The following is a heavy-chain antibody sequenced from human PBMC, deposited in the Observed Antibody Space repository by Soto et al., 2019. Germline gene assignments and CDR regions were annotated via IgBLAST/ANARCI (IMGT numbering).Heavy chain of an antibody. J-gene: IGHJ5*02. CDR3: AKDAVPYNGKWDWLDP. CDR2: IGGDDKT. D-gene: IGHD1-26*01. V-gene: IGHV3-23*01. Sequence: EVQLLESGGALVQPGGSLKLSCAASGFTVSNYAMSRVRQAPGKGPEWVSSIGGDDKTNYADSVKGRFTISRDNSKNTLYLQLNGLRVEDTAIYYCAKDAVPYNGKWDWLDPWGQGTLVTVSS. CDR1: GFTVSNYA.